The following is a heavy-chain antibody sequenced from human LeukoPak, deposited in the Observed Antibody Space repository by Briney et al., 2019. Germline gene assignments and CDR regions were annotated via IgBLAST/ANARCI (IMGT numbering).Heavy chain of an antibody. Sequence: SETLSLTCAVYGGSFSGYYWSWIRQPPGTGLEWIGEINHSGSTNYNPSLKSRVTISVDTSKNQFSLKLSSVTAADTAVYYCAGSRGYSYGYNNWGQGTLVTVSS. V-gene: IGHV4-34*01. CDR3: AGSRGYSYGYNN. J-gene: IGHJ4*02. CDR1: GGSFSGYY. D-gene: IGHD5-18*01. CDR2: INHSGST.